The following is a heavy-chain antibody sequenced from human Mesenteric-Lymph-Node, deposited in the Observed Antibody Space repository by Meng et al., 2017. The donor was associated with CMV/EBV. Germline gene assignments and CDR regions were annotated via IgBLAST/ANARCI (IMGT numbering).Heavy chain of an antibody. CDR2: IFSTGSP. Sequence: VYGGSVSNGDHSWSWVRQPPGRGLELLGSIFSTGSPYYDPSLKGRVTMSMDRSKNQFSLKLTSVTDADTAVYYCANDYGSGSYRFDYWGQGTLVTVSS. J-gene: IGHJ4*02. V-gene: IGHV4-30-2*01. D-gene: IGHD3-10*01. CDR3: ANDYGSGSYRFDY. CDR1: GGSVSNGDHS.